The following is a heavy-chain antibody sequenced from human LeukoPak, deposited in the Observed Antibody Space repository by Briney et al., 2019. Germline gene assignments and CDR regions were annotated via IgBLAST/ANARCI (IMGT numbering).Heavy chain of an antibody. J-gene: IGHJ4*02. CDR3: ARDRWLQSQRYFDY. V-gene: IGHV3-21*01. CDR1: GFTFSSYS. D-gene: IGHD5-24*01. CDR2: ISSSSSYI. Sequence: GGSLRLSCAASGFTFSSYSMNWVRQAPGKGLEWVSFISSSSSYIYYADSVKGRFTISRDNAKNSLYLQMNSLRAEDTAVYYCARDRWLQSQRYFDYWGQGILVTVSS.